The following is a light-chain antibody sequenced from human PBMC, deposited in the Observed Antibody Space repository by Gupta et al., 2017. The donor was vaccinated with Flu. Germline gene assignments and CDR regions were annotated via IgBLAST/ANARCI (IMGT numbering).Light chain of an antibody. CDR2: ENN. Sequence: NFMLTQPHSVSESPGKTVTISCTRSSGSIATNYVQWYQQRPGSSPATVIYENNQRPSQVPDRFSGSIDISSNSASLTTSGLKTEDEADYFCQSYDSVSSEGVFGGGTKLTVL. CDR3: QSYDSVSSEGV. CDR1: SGSIATNY. V-gene: IGLV6-57*01. J-gene: IGLJ3*02.